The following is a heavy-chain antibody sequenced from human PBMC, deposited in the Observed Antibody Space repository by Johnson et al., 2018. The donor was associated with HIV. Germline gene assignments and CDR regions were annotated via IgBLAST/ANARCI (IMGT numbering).Heavy chain of an antibody. CDR2: IKSKTDGGTT. J-gene: IGHJ3*02. CDR3: TTKTTVVTLGFDI. CDR1: GFTFSNAW. V-gene: IGHV3-15*01. D-gene: IGHD4-23*01. Sequence: VQLVESGGGLVKPGGSLRLSCAASGFTFSNAWMSWVRQAPGKVLEWVGRIKSKTDGGTTDYAAPVKGRFTISRDDSKNTLYLQMNSLKTEDTAVYYCTTKTTVVTLGFDIWGQGTMVTVSS.